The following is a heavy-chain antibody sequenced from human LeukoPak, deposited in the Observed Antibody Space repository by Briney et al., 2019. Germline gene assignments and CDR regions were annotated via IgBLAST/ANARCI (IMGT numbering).Heavy chain of an antibody. J-gene: IGHJ4*02. CDR1: GYTFTGYY. CDR2: INPNSGGT. CDR3: ATLTGTSWGFGY. D-gene: IGHD1-7*01. Sequence: ASVKVSCKAFGYTFTGYYMHWVRQAPGQGLEWMGWINPNSGGTNYAQKFQGRVTMTRDTSISTAYMELSRLRSDDTAVYYCATLTGTSWGFGYWGQGTLVTVSS. V-gene: IGHV1-2*02.